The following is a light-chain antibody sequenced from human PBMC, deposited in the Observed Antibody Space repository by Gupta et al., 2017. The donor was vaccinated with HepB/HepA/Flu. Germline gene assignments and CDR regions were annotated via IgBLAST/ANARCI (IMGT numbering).Light chain of an antibody. CDR3: GEWDDSLSVL. CDR2: SKN. CDR1: SSNIGRNY. V-gene: IGLV1-47*02. Sequence: QSVLTHPPSASGTPGQRVTISCSGSSSNIGRNYVYWYQQHPATDPKLPIYSKNQRPSGVPDRGYAYKSGSYASTRTIGIRSKNDADEYCGEWDDSLSVLFGGGTKLPVL. J-gene: IGLJ2*01.